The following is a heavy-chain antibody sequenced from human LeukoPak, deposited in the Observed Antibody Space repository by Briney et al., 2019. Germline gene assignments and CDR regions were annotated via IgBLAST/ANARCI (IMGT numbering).Heavy chain of an antibody. CDR1: GGSFSGYY. D-gene: IGHD3-10*01. Sequence: SETLSLTCAVYGGSFSGYYWSWIRQPPGKGLEWIGEINHSGSTNYNPSLKSRVTISLDTSRNQFSLKLNSVTGADTAVYCCAKSNGYGLIDIWGQGTMVTVSS. CDR3: AKSNGYGLIDI. J-gene: IGHJ3*02. V-gene: IGHV4-34*01. CDR2: INHSGST.